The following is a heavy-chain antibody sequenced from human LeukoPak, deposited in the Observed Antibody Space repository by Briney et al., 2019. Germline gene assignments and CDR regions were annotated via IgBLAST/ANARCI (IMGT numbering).Heavy chain of an antibody. CDR2: IYYSGST. CDR3: ARVVGATVYGWFDP. CDR1: GGSISSGGYY. J-gene: IGHJ5*02. D-gene: IGHD1-26*01. Sequence: SQTLSLTCTVSGGSISSGGYYWSWIRQHPGKGLEWIGYIYYSGSTNYNPSLKSRVTISVDTSKNQFSLKLSSVTAADTAVYYCARVVGATVYGWFDPWGQGTLVTVSS. V-gene: IGHV4-31*03.